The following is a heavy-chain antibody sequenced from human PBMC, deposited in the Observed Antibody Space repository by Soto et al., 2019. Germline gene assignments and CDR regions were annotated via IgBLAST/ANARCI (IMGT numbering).Heavy chain of an antibody. D-gene: IGHD1-1*01. V-gene: IGHV4-4*07. CDR1: GASISGFY. Sequence: SETLSLTCTVSGASISGFYWSWIRKSAGKGLEWIGRIYATGTTDYNPSLKSRVMMSVDTSKKQFSLKLRSVTAADTAVYYCVRDGTKTLRDWSVPWGQRISLNVST. J-gene: IGHJ5*02. CDR2: IYATGTT. CDR3: VRDGTKTLRDWSVP.